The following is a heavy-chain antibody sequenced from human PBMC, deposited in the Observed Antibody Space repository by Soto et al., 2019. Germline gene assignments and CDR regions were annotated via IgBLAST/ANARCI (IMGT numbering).Heavy chain of an antibody. J-gene: IGHJ4*02. CDR1: GRSISSSNW. CDR3: ASIGRGLRIAARPTKTDY. D-gene: IGHD6-6*01. V-gene: IGHV4-4*02. Sequence: QVQLQESRPGLVKPSGTLSLTCAVSGRSISSSNWWSWVRQPPGKGLEWIGEIYHGGSTNYNPSLESRVTISVYKSKNQFSLKLSSVTAADTAVYYCASIGRGLRIAARPTKTDYWGQGTMVTVSS. CDR2: IYHGGST.